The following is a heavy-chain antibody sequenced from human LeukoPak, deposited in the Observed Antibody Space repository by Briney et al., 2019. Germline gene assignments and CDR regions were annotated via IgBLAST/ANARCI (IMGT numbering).Heavy chain of an antibody. CDR1: GFTFSAYW. V-gene: IGHV3-74*01. J-gene: IGHJ4*02. D-gene: IGHD3-16*02. Sequence: PGGSLRLSCAASGFTFSAYWMHWVRQSPGKGLVWVSRINSDGSSTDYADSVKGRFTISRGIAKSTLYLQMNSLRAEDTAVYYCAREGGPTYDYVWGSYRCPDYWGQGTLVTVSS. CDR3: AREGGPTYDYVWGSYRCPDY. CDR2: INSDGSST.